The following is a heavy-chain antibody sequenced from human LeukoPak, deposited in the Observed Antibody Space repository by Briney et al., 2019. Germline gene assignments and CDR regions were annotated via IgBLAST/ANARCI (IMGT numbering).Heavy chain of an antibody. Sequence: GGSLRLSCAASGFTFSNYAMSWVRQAPGKGLEWVAVISYDGSNKYYADSVKGRFTISRDNSKNTLYLQMNSLRAEDTAVYYCAKDSDAPYFDYWGQGTLVTVSS. D-gene: IGHD3-10*01. V-gene: IGHV3-30*18. CDR1: GFTFSNYA. CDR2: ISYDGSNK. CDR3: AKDSDAPYFDY. J-gene: IGHJ4*02.